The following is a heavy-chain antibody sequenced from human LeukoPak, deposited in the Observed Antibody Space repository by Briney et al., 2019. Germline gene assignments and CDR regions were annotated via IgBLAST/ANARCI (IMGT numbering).Heavy chain of an antibody. J-gene: IGHJ4*02. CDR2: ISGGGGST. CDR1: GFTFSSYA. CDR3: AKDRNYYDSSGYPDY. V-gene: IGHV3-23*01. D-gene: IGHD3-22*01. Sequence: GGSLRLSCAASGFTFSSYAMSWVRQAPGKGLEWVSAISGGGGSTYYADSVKGRFTISRDNSKNTLYLQMNSLRAEDTAVYYCAKDRNYYDSSGYPDYWGQGTLVTVSS.